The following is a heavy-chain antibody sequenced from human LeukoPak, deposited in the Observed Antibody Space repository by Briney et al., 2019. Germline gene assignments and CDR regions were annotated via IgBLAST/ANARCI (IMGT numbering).Heavy chain of an antibody. Sequence: QTGGSLRLSCAASGFTVSSNYMSWVRQAPGKGLEWVSYISSSGSTIYYADSVKGRFTISRDNAKNSLYLQMNSLRAEDTAVYYCARATDYYGLNFDYWGQGTLVTVSS. CDR2: ISSSGSTI. V-gene: IGHV3-48*03. D-gene: IGHD3-10*01. CDR1: GFTVSSNY. CDR3: ARATDYYGLNFDY. J-gene: IGHJ4*02.